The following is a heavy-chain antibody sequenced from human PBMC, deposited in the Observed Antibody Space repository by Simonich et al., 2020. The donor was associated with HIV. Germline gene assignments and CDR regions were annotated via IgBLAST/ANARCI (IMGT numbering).Heavy chain of an antibody. D-gene: IGHD3-9*01. CDR3: ARDRYYDILTGLDAFDI. V-gene: IGHV4-59*01. CDR2: IYYSGST. Sequence: GGSISSYYWSWVRQPPGQSLEWVGYIYYSGSTNYNPTLKSRVTISVDTSKNQFSLKLSSVTAADTAVYYCARDRYYDILTGLDAFDIWGQGTMVTVSS. J-gene: IGHJ3*02. CDR1: GGSISSYY.